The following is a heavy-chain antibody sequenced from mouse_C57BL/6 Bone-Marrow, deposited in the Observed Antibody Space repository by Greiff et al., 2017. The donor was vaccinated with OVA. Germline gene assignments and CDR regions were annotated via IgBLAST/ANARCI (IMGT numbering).Heavy chain of an antibody. D-gene: IGHD2-5*01. CDR3: ARATYYSNSYAMDY. V-gene: IGHV1-52*01. Sequence: QVQLQQPGAELVRPGSSVKLSCKASGYTFTSYWMHWVKQRPIQGLEWIGNIDPSDSETHYNQKFKDKATLTVDKSSSTAYMQLSSLTSEDSAVYYCARATYYSNSYAMDYWGQGTSVTVSS. CDR1: GYTFTSYW. J-gene: IGHJ4*01. CDR2: IDPSDSET.